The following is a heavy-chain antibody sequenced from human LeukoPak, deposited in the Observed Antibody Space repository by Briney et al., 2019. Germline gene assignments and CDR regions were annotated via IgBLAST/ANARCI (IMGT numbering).Heavy chain of an antibody. CDR2: ITGTVGST. J-gene: IGHJ4*02. V-gene: IGHV3-23*01. D-gene: IGHD6-19*01. CDR3: AKDRGSIAVAGIDY. Sequence: GGSLRLSCAASGFTFSSYAMSWVRQAPGKGLEWVSAITGTVGSTYYADTVKGRFTISRDNSKNTLYLQMNSLRAEDTAVYYCAKDRGSIAVAGIDYWGQGTLVTISS. CDR1: GFTFSSYA.